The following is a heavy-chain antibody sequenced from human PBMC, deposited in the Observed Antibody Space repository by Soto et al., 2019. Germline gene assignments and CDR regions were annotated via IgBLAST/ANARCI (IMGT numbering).Heavy chain of an antibody. CDR3: ARTLGYCGGVSCYFDY. V-gene: IGHV2-26*01. CDR2: IFSNDAK. Sequence: SGPTLVNPTETLTLTCTVSGFSLTNGRVGVSWIRQPPGKTLEWLAHIFSNDAKSYRASLKSRLTISRDTSRGQVVLTLANMDPVDTATYYXARTLGYCGGVSCYFDYWGQGTLVTVSS. D-gene: IGHD2-15*01. J-gene: IGHJ4*02. CDR1: GFSLTNGRVG.